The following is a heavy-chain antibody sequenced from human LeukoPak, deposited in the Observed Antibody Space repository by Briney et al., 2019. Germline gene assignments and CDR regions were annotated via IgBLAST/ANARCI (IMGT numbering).Heavy chain of an antibody. Sequence: GGSLRLSCAASGFTFNNYAMGWVRQAPGKGLEWVSTISSRGGRTYYADSVKGRFTFSRDDSKNTLYLQMNSLRAEDTAVYYCTKEGGLYDSGGYFDYWGQGTLVTVSS. D-gene: IGHD3-3*01. J-gene: IGHJ4*02. CDR1: GFTFNNYA. CDR2: ISSRGGRT. V-gene: IGHV3-23*01. CDR3: TKEGGLYDSGGYFDY.